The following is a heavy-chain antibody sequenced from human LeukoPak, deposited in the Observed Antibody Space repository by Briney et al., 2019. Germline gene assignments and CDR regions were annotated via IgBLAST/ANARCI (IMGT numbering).Heavy chain of an antibody. CDR2: ISAYNGNT. V-gene: IGHV1-18*01. CDR1: GYTFTSYG. J-gene: IGHJ4*02. CDR3: ARVGLDYGDYMIGYYFDY. D-gene: IGHD4-17*01. Sequence: ASVKDSCKASGYTFTSYGISWVRQAPGQGLEWMGWISAYNGNTNYAHKLQGRVTMTTDTSTSTAYMELRSLRSDDTAVYYCARVGLDYGDYMIGYYFDYWGQGTLVTVSS.